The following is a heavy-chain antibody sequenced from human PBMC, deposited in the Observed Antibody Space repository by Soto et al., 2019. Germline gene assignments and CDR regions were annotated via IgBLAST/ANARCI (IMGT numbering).Heavy chain of an antibody. J-gene: IGHJ4*02. CDR3: AKASLEYLLSDRRYYFDY. Sequence: GGSLRLSCAASGFSFNDYAMHWIRQAPGKGLEWVSGISWNSGSIGYADSVKGRFTTSRDSAKNSLYLQMNSLRAEDTALYYCAKASLEYLLSDRRYYFDYWGQGTLVTVSS. D-gene: IGHD3-3*01. V-gene: IGHV3-9*01. CDR1: GFSFNDYA. CDR2: ISWNSGSI.